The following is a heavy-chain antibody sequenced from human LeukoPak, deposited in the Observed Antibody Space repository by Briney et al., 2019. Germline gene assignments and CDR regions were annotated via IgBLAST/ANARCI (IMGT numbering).Heavy chain of an antibody. V-gene: IGHV3-23*01. CDR2: ISGSGGST. D-gene: IGHD1-1*01. J-gene: IGHJ6*02. Sequence: PGGSLRLSCAASGFTFNNAWMSWVRQAPGKGLEWVSAISGSGGSTYYADSVKGRFTISRDNSKNTLYLQMNSLRAEDTAAYYCAKFEYNWNDWDLYYYYYGMDVWGQGTTVTVSS. CDR1: GFTFNNAW. CDR3: AKFEYNWNDWDLYYYYYGMDV.